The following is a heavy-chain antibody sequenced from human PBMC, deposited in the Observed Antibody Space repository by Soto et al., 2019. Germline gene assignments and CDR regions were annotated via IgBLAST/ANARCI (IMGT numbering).Heavy chain of an antibody. V-gene: IGHV3-33*01. Sequence: HVQLVESGGGVVQPGRSLRLSCAASGFTFSTYGMHWGRQAPGKGLEWVAVIWYDGSNKYYADSVKGRFTISSDNSKNTLYLQMNSLRAEDTALYYCARGWYCGGDCYELYFDLWGRGTLVTVSS. J-gene: IGHJ2*01. D-gene: IGHD2-21*02. CDR1: GFTFSTYG. CDR2: IWYDGSNK. CDR3: ARGWYCGGDCYELYFDL.